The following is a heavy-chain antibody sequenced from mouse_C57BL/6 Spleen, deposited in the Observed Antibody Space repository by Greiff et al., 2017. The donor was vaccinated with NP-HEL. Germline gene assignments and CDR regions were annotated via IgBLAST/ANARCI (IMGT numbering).Heavy chain of an antibody. CDR1: GYTFTSYG. CDR3: ARRGSQATGHFAY. V-gene: IGHV1-81*01. J-gene: IGHJ3*01. Sequence: QVHVKQSGAELARPGASVKLSCKASGYTFTSYGISWVKQRTGQGLEWIGEIYPRSGNTYYNEKFKGKATLTADNSSSTAYMELRSLTSEDSAVYFCARRGSQATGHFAYWGQGTLVTVSA. CDR2: IYPRSGNT. D-gene: IGHD3-2*02.